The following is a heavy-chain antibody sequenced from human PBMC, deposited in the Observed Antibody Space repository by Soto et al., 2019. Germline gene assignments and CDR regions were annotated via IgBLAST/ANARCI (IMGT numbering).Heavy chain of an antibody. CDR1: GFTFSSYW. D-gene: IGHD2-15*01. V-gene: IGHV3-7*01. CDR3: ADFPYCSGGSCYILPLGY. Sequence: GGSLRLSCAASGFTFSSYWMSWVRQAPGKGLEWVANIKQDGSEKYYVDSVKGRFTISRDNAKNSLYLQMNSLRAEDTAVYYCADFPYCSGGSCYILPLGYWGQGTLVTVSS. J-gene: IGHJ4*02. CDR2: IKQDGSEK.